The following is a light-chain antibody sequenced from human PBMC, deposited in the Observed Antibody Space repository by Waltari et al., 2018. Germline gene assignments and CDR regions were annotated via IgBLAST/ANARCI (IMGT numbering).Light chain of an antibody. V-gene: IGKV3-20*01. J-gene: IGKJ4*01. CDR3: QQYDGSILT. CDR2: GAS. Sequence: IVLTQSPDTLSLPPGQSATLSCRASQTLNNNFLVWYQQKPGQAPRLLIHGASSRATGFPDRFSGSGSGTDFTLTISRLEPEDVAVYYCQQYDGSILTFGGGTKVEI. CDR1: QTLNNNF.